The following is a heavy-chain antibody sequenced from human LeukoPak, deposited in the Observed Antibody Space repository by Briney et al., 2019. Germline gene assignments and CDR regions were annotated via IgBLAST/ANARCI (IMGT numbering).Heavy chain of an antibody. CDR2: INPSDGSI. Sequence: ASVEVSCKASGYTFASYWIQWVRQAPGQGLEWMGLINPSDGSIAYAHRFQGRVTMTRDTSTSIVYMDLSSLRSEDTAVYYCAKAPRNSSTMLDYWGQGTLLTVS. V-gene: IGHV1-46*01. D-gene: IGHD6-13*01. CDR1: GYTFASYW. J-gene: IGHJ4*02. CDR3: AKAPRNSSTMLDY.